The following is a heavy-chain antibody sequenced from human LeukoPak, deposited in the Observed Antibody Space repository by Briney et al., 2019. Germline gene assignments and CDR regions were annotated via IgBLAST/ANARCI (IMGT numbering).Heavy chain of an antibody. J-gene: IGHJ6*03. D-gene: IGHD2-2*02. V-gene: IGHV1-69*13. Sequence: ASVNVSCKASGGTFSSYAISWVRQAPGQGLEWMGGIIPIFGTANYAQKFQGRVTITADESTSTAYMGLSSLRSEDTAVYYCAGGCSSTSCYIGKNYYYYMDVWGKGTTVTVSS. CDR1: GGTFSSYA. CDR2: IIPIFGTA. CDR3: AGGCSSTSCYIGKNYYYYMDV.